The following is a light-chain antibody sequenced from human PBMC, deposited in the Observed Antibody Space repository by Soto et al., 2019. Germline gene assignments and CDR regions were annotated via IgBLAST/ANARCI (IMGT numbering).Light chain of an antibody. CDR1: QSVSSNY. Sequence: MVLTQSPGTLSLSPGERGALSCRASQSVSSNYVAWYQQKPGQAPRLLISGASNRATGTPDRFRGSGSGTDFTLTITRLEPEDFAVCYCHRYGSAPWTFGQGTKVEIK. J-gene: IGKJ1*01. CDR2: GAS. V-gene: IGKV3-20*01. CDR3: HRYGSAPWT.